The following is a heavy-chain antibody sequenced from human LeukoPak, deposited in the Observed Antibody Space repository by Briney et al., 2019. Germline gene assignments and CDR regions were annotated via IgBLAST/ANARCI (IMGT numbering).Heavy chain of an antibody. J-gene: IGHJ4*02. V-gene: IGHV3-33*01. Sequence: GRSLRLSCAASGFTFSSYGMHWVRQAPGKRLEWVAVIWYDGSNKYYADSVKGRFTISRDNSKNTLYLQMNSLRAEDTAVYYCARDMSGSLDYWGQGTLVTVSS. D-gene: IGHD1-26*01. CDR3: ARDMSGSLDY. CDR1: GFTFSSYG. CDR2: IWYDGSNK.